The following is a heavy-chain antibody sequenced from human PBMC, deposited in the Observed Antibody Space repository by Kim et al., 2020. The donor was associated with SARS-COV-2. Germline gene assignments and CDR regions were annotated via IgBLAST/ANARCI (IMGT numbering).Heavy chain of an antibody. V-gene: IGHV1-69*01. CDR1: GGTFSSYA. CDR2: IIPIFGTA. J-gene: IGHJ6*02. D-gene: IGHD5-18*01. Sequence: KISCKASGGTFSSYAISWVRQAPGQGLEWMGGIIPIFGTANYAQKFQGRVTITADESTSTAYMELSSLRSEDTAVYYCAGSGYSYGLGFYYYYGMDVWGQGTTVTVSS. CDR3: AGSGYSYGLGFYYYYGMDV.